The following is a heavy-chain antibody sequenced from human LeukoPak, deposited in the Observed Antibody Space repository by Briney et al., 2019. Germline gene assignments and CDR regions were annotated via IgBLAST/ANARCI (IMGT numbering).Heavy chain of an antibody. D-gene: IGHD3-10*01. CDR1: GGSISSGGYY. Sequence: SETLSLTCTVSGGSISSGGYYWSWIRQPPGKGLEWIGSIYYSGSIYYNPSLKSRVTVSVDTSKNQFSLKLSSVTAADTAVYYCARGRLTMVRGVTPVELDYWGQGTLVTVSS. V-gene: IGHV4-39*07. CDR2: IYYSGSI. J-gene: IGHJ4*02. CDR3: ARGRLTMVRGVTPVELDY.